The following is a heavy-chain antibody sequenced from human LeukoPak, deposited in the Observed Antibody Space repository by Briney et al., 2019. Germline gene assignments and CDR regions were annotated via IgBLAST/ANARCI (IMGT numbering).Heavy chain of an antibody. CDR3: AKGSSGSFYSHFDY. J-gene: IGHJ4*02. CDR2: IGSSSSYI. D-gene: IGHD3-10*01. V-gene: IGHV3-21*04. Sequence: GGSLRLSCAASGFTFSSYSMNWVRQAPGKGLEWVSSIGSSSSYIYYADSVKGRFTISRDNAKNSLYLQMNSLRAEDTAVYYCAKGSSGSFYSHFDYWGQGTLVTVSS. CDR1: GFTFSSYS.